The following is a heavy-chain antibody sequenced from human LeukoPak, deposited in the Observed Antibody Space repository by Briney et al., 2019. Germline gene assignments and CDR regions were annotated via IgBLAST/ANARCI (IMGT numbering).Heavy chain of an antibody. Sequence: GXSLRLSCAASGFTFSSYEMNWVRQAPGKGLEWVSYISSSGSPIYYADSVEGRFTISRDNAKNSLYLQMNSLRAEDTAVYYCVLRGAVAAADFWGQGTLVXVSS. CDR3: VLRGAVAAADF. CDR2: ISSSGSPI. D-gene: IGHD6-19*01. CDR1: GFTFSSYE. V-gene: IGHV3-48*03. J-gene: IGHJ4*02.